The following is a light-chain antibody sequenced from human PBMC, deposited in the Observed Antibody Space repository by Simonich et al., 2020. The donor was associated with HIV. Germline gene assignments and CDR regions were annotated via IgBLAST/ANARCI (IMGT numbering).Light chain of an antibody. J-gene: IGKJ1*01. CDR3: QQYYITPHT. Sequence: DIVMTQSPDSLAVSLGERATINCKSSQSVLYSSNNKDYLAWYQQKPGQPHNLLIYWASSRESGVPDRFSGSGSETDFTLTISSLQAEDVAVYYCQQYYITPHTFGQGTKVEIK. V-gene: IGKV4-1*01. CDR1: QSVLYSSNNKDY. CDR2: WAS.